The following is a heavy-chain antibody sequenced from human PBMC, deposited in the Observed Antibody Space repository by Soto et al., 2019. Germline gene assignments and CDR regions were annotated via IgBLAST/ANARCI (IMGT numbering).Heavy chain of an antibody. V-gene: IGHV3-30-3*01. CDR1: GFTFSSYA. J-gene: IGHJ6*02. CDR3: ARGPLGIAVAGNRIYGMDV. D-gene: IGHD6-19*01. Sequence: QVQLVESGGGVVQPGRSLRLSCAASGFTFSSYAMHWVRQAPGKGLEWVPVISYDGSNKYYADSVKGRFTISRDNYKNTLYMQMNSLRAEDTAVYYCARGPLGIAVAGNRIYGMDVWGQGTTVTVSS. CDR2: ISYDGSNK.